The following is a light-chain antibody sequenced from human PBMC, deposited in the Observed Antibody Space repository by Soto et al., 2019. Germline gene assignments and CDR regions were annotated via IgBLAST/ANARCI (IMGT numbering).Light chain of an antibody. J-gene: IGKJ2*01. Sequence: EIVMTQSPATLSVSPGERATLSCRASQSLNNNLAWYQQKPGQAPRLLIYGASTRATGIPARFSGSGSGTEFTLTISRLQSEDFAVYYCQQYNKWTPYPLGKGTKLEIK. CDR1: QSLNNN. CDR2: GAS. V-gene: IGKV3-15*01. CDR3: QQYNKWTPYP.